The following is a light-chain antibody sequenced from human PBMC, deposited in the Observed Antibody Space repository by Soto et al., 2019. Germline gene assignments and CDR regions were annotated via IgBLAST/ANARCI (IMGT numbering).Light chain of an antibody. V-gene: IGLV1-40*01. Sequence: QSVLTQPPSVSGAPGQRVTISCAGSDSNIGAGSDVHWYQHLPGTAPKLLISEVSNRPSGVSHRFSGSKSGNTASLTISGIMTEDEADYYCSSYTTNSIPVVFGGGTKLTVL. CDR2: EVS. J-gene: IGLJ2*01. CDR3: SSYTTNSIPVV. CDR1: DSNIGAGSD.